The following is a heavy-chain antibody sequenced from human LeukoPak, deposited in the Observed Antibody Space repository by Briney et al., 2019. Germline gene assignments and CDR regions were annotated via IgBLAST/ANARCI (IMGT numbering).Heavy chain of an antibody. CDR2: IYSRGSS. Sequence: SETLSLTCSVSGGSISGYYWSWIRQPAGKGLEWIGHIYSRGSSKYNPSLKSRATISIDTSQNQISLRLTSVTAADTAVYFCAREVGIIVVNTNYFYHMDVWGKGTTVTISS. D-gene: IGHD2/OR15-2a*01. CDR1: GGSISGYY. CDR3: AREVGIIVVNTNYFYHMDV. V-gene: IGHV4-4*07. J-gene: IGHJ6*03.